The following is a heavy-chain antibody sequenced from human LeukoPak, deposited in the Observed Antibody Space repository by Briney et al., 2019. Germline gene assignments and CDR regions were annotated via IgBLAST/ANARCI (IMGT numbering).Heavy chain of an antibody. D-gene: IGHD2-8*01. CDR3: ARESTSRGYCTNGVCSSWAFDI. CDR2: IIPIFGIA. CDR1: GGTFSSYA. Sequence: SVKVSCKASGGTFSSYAISWVRQAPGQGLEWMGRIIPIFGIANYAQKFQGRVTITADKSTSTAYMELSSLRSEDTAVCYCARESTSRGYCTNGVCSSWAFDIWGQGTMVTVSS. J-gene: IGHJ3*02. V-gene: IGHV1-69*04.